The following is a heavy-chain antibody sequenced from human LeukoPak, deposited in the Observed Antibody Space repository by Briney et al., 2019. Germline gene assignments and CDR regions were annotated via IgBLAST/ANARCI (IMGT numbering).Heavy chain of an antibody. CDR3: AKDKTALPVGAFDI. CDR1: GFTFDDHA. V-gene: IGHV3-9*03. D-gene: IGHD3-10*01. J-gene: IGHJ3*02. Sequence: GGSLRLSCEVSGFTFDDHAMHWVRQAPGKGLEWVSDISWNSGGIGYADSVKGRFTVSRDNAKNSLYLQMNSLRVEDMGLYYCAKDKTALPVGAFDIWGQGTLVTVSS. CDR2: ISWNSGGI.